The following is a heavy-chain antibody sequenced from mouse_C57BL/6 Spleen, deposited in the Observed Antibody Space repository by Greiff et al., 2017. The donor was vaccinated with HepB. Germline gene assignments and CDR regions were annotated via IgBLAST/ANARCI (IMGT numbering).Heavy chain of an antibody. CDR2: IDPSDSYT. V-gene: IGHV1-50*01. D-gene: IGHD1-1*01. J-gene: IGHJ1*03. CDR3: ARFRYGSSRYFDV. Sequence: QVQLQQPGAELVKPGASVKLSCKASGYTFTSYWMQWVKQRPGQGLEWIGEIDPSDSYTNYNQKFKGKATLTVDTSSSKAYMQLSILTSEDSAVYYCARFRYGSSRYFDVWGTGTTVTVSS. CDR1: GYTFTSYW.